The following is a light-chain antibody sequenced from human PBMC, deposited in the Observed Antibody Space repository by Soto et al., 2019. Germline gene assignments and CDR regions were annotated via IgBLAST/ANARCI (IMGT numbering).Light chain of an antibody. Sequence: IMITQSLPTLSVSTGERATLSCRASQSVSSNLAWYQQKPGQAPRLLIYGASTRATGIPARFSGSGSGTEFTLTISSLQSEDFAVYYCQQYNNWHGTFGQGTKVDVK. CDR3: QQYNNWHGT. CDR2: GAS. CDR1: QSVSSN. J-gene: IGKJ1*01. V-gene: IGKV3-15*01.